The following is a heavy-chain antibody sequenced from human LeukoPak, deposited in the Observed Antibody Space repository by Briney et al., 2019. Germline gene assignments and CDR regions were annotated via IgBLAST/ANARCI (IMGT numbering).Heavy chain of an antibody. V-gene: IGHV4-4*09. Sequence: SETLSLTCIVSGGSISSYYWSWIRQPPGKGLEWIVYIYTSGSTNYNPSLKSRVTISVDTSKNQFSLKLSSVTAADTAVYYCARRAMVRGGHNWFDPWGQGTLVTVSS. CDR3: ARRAMVRGGHNWFDP. CDR2: IYTSGST. J-gene: IGHJ5*02. CDR1: GGSISSYY. D-gene: IGHD3-10*01.